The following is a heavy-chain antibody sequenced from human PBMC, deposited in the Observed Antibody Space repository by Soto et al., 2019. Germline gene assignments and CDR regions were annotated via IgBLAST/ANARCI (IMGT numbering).Heavy chain of an antibody. CDR1: GFTVSSNY. CDR2: IYSGGST. D-gene: IGHD3-16*01. V-gene: IGHV3-66*01. Sequence: EVQLVESGGGLVQPGGSLRLSCAASGFTVSSNYMSWVRQAPGKGLEWVSVIYSGGSTYYADSVNGRFTISRDNSKNTLYLQMNSLRAEDTAVYYCARDAYDYIWGSPSGPYYYYYMDVWGKGTTVTVSS. J-gene: IGHJ6*03. CDR3: ARDAYDYIWGSPSGPYYYYYMDV.